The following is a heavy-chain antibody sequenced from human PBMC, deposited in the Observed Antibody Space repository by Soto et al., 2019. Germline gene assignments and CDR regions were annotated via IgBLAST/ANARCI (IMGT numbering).Heavy chain of an antibody. Sequence: ASETLSLTCAVYGGSFSGYYWSWIRQPPGKGLEWIGEINHSGSTNYNPSLKSRVTISVDTSKNQFSLKLSSVTAADTAVYYCARKRDFTYYYGSGSYSERYYGMDVWGQGTTVTVSS. D-gene: IGHD3-10*01. J-gene: IGHJ6*02. CDR3: ARKRDFTYYYGSGSYSERYYGMDV. CDR1: GGSFSGYY. CDR2: INHSGST. V-gene: IGHV4-34*01.